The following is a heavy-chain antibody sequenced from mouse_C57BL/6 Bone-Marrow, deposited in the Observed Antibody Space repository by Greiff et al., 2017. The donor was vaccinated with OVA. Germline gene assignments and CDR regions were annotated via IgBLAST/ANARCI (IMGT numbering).Heavy chain of an antibody. J-gene: IGHJ3*01. Sequence: SGAELVRPGASVKLSCTASGFNIKDDYMHWVKQRPEQGLEWIGWIDPENGDTEYASKFQGKATITADTSSNTAYLQLSSLTSEDTAVYYCTRRYYGSSPFAYWGQGTLVTVSA. D-gene: IGHD1-1*01. V-gene: IGHV14-4*01. CDR3: TRRYYGSSPFAY. CDR1: GFNIKDDY. CDR2: IDPENGDT.